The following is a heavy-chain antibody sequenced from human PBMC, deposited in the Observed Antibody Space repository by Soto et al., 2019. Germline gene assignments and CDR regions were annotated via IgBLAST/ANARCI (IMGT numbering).Heavy chain of an antibody. V-gene: IGHV1-18*01. Sequence: QVQLVQSGAEVKKPGASVKVSCKASGYTFTSFGISWVRQAPGQGLEWMGWISAYNGNTNYAENLQGRVTMTTDTSTSTAYMELRSVRSDDAAVYYCARDHRGGTDAFDIWGQGTMVTVSS. CDR3: ARDHRGGTDAFDI. CDR1: GYTFTSFG. D-gene: IGHD2-15*01. CDR2: ISAYNGNT. J-gene: IGHJ3*02.